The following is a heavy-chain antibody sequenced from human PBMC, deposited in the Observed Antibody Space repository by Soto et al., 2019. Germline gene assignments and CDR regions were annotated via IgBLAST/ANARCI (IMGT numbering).Heavy chain of an antibody. CDR1: GGSISSSSYY. J-gene: IGHJ4*02. CDR3: ARLLGDLADRFDY. Sequence: QLQLQESGPGLVKPSETLSLTCTVSGGSISSSSYYWGWIRQPPGKGLEWIGSIYYSGSTYYNPSLKSRVSISVDTSKNQFSLKLGSVTAADTAVYYCARLLGDLADRFDYWGQGTLVTVSS. V-gene: IGHV4-39*01. D-gene: IGHD1-26*01. CDR2: IYYSGST.